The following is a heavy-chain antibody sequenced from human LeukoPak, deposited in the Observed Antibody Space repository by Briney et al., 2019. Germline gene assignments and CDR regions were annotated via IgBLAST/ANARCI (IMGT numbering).Heavy chain of an antibody. D-gene: IGHD1-14*01. CDR1: GGSISSGGYS. Sequence: SQTLSLTCAVSGGSISSGGYSWSWIRQAPGKGLEWIGYIYHTGSTFYSPSLQSRVTISVDMSKNQFSLKLSSVTAADTAVYYCARGTTYGGFDYWGQGTLVTVSP. V-gene: IGHV4-30-2*01. J-gene: IGHJ4*02. CDR3: ARGTTYGGFDY. CDR2: IYHTGST.